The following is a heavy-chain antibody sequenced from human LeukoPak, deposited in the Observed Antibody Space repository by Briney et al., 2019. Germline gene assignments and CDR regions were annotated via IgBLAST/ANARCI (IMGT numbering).Heavy chain of an antibody. V-gene: IGHV1-69*04. J-gene: IGHJ4*02. CDR2: IIPIFGIA. CDR3: ATLDSSRGFDY. D-gene: IGHD6-13*01. Sequence: GASVKVSCKASGGTFSSYAISWVRQAPGQGLEWMGRIIPIFGIANYAQKFQGRVTITADKSTSTAYMELSSLRSEDTAVYYCATLDSSRGFDYWGQGTLVTVSS. CDR1: GGTFSSYA.